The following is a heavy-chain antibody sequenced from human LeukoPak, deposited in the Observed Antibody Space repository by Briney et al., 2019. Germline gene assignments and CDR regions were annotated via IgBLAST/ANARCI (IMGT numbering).Heavy chain of an antibody. CDR2: INPNSGGT. CDR1: VYTFTAYY. J-gene: IGHJ4*02. V-gene: IGHV1-2*02. CDR3: ASGAFEGNYFDY. Sequence: ASVKVSCKASVYTFTAYYMHWVRQAPGQGREWMGWINPNSGGTNYAQKFQGRVTMTRDTSISTAYMELNRLSSDDTAVYYCASGAFEGNYFDYWGQGTLVTVSS. D-gene: IGHD3-10*01.